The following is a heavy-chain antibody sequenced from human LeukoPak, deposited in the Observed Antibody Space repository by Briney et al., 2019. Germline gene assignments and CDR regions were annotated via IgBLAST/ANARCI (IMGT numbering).Heavy chain of an antibody. CDR1: GYTFTSYG. V-gene: IGHV1-18*01. J-gene: IGHJ4*02. Sequence: ASVKVSCKASGYTFTSYGISWVRQAPGQGLEWMGWISAYSGGTNYAQKFQGRVTMTRDTSVSTAYMEVSRLRSDDTAVYFCARDRRGYYDSGSYYPLIWGQGTLVTVSS. D-gene: IGHD3-10*01. CDR2: ISAYSGGT. CDR3: ARDRRGYYDSGSYYPLI.